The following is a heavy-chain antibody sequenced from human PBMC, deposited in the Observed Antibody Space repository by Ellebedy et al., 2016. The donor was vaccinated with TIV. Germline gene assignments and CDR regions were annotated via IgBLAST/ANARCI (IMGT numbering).Heavy chain of an antibody. V-gene: IGHV3-23*01. CDR1: GFSMSGYA. Sequence: GESLKISCTASGFSMSGYAMTWVRQAPGKGLEWVSSISDSGSRTDYADSVQGRFTISRDNSKKMLYLQMNSLRVEDTAVYYCAKRHYGFHAYEDITHWGQGTLVSVSS. D-gene: IGHD3-10*01. CDR3: AKRHYGFHAYEDITH. J-gene: IGHJ4*02. CDR2: ISDSGSRT.